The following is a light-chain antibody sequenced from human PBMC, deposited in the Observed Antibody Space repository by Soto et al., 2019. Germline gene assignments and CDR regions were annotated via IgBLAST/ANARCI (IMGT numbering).Light chain of an antibody. J-gene: IGKJ1*01. V-gene: IGKV3-20*01. CDR3: QQYGSSRWT. CDR1: QSVSSSY. CDR2: GAS. Sequence: EILLTQSPGTLSLSPWERATLCCRASQSVSSSYLAWYQQKPGQAPRLLIYGASSRATGIPDRFSGSGSGTDFTLTISRLEPEDFAVYYCQQYGSSRWTFGQGAKVDIK.